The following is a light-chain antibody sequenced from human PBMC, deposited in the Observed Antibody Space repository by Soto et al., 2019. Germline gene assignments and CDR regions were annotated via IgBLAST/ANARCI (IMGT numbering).Light chain of an antibody. Sequence: QVVLTQPPSASGAPRQGGTISFSGRRSKIGSNTVNWYPQLPGTAPKLLIYSNNQRPSGVPDRFSGSKSGTSASLAISGLQSEDEADYYCAAWDDRLNGSYVFGTGNKVTVL. J-gene: IGLJ1*01. V-gene: IGLV1-44*01. CDR2: SNN. CDR3: AAWDDRLNGSYV. CDR1: RSKIGSNT.